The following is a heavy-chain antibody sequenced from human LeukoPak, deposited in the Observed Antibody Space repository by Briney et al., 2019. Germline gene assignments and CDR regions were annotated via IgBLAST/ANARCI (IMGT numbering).Heavy chain of an antibody. CDR3: ARAGAATGTADY. CDR2: INPNSGGT. CDR1: GYTFTGYY. Sequence: ASVKVSCKASGYTFTGYYMHWVRQPPGQGLEGVGWINPNSGGTKYAQKLPGRVTLTRDTSISTAYMEPSRLRSDATAVYYCARAGAATGTADYWGQGTLVTVSS. D-gene: IGHD1-1*01. V-gene: IGHV1-2*02. J-gene: IGHJ4*02.